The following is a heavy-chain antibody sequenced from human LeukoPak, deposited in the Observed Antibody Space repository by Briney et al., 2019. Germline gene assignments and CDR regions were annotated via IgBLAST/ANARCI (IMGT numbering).Heavy chain of an antibody. CDR3: TRAYYYDSSGSLNWFDP. CDR1: GGSISSGDYY. J-gene: IGHJ5*02. Sequence: SQTLSLTCTVSGGSISSGDYYWSWIRQPPGKGLEWIGYISYSGSTYYNPSLKSRVTMSVDTSKNQFSLKLSSVTAADTAVYYCTRAYYYDSSGSLNWFDPWGQGTLVTVSS. CDR2: ISYSGST. V-gene: IGHV4-30-4*01. D-gene: IGHD3-22*01.